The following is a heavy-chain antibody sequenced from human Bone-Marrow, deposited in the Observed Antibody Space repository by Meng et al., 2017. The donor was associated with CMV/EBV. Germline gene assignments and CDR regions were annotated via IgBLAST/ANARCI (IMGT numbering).Heavy chain of an antibody. J-gene: IGHJ4*02. Sequence: GESLKISCVGSGFTFSNYEMSWVRQAPGKGLEWVGRIKSKTDGGTTDYAAPVKGRFTISRDDSKNTLYLQMNSLKTEDTAVYYCTTIYCSSTSCYDYWGQGTLVTVSS. CDR1: GFTFSNYE. CDR3: TTIYCSSTSCYDY. CDR2: IKSKTDGGTT. D-gene: IGHD2-2*01. V-gene: IGHV3-15*01.